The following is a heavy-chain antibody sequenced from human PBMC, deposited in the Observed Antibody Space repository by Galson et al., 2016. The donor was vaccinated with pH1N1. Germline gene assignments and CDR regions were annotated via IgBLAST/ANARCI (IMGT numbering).Heavy chain of an antibody. CDR2: ISLSSATI. Sequence: SLRLSCAASGFAFNYYNMNWVRLAPGRGLEWVSSISLSSATIKYADSVTGRFTVSRDNSKESLFLQMDSLRVEDTAVYYCARVSSWYYVDFWGQGTLITVSS. CDR1: GFAFNYYN. V-gene: IGHV3-48*03. D-gene: IGHD6-13*01. J-gene: IGHJ4*02. CDR3: ARVSSWYYVDF.